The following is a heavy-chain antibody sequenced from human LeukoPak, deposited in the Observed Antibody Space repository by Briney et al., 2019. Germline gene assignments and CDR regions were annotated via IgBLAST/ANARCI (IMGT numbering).Heavy chain of an antibody. V-gene: IGHV3-23*01. CDR1: GFTLSSYA. J-gene: IGHJ4*02. D-gene: IGHD6-13*01. CDR2: ISAGGGST. CDR3: AKDAAGPEY. Sequence: GGSLRLSCAASGFTLSSYAMTWVRQAPGKGLFWVSGISAGGGSTYYADSVKGRFTISRDNSRNTLYLQMNSLRAEDTAVYYCAKDAAGPEYWGQGTLVTVSS.